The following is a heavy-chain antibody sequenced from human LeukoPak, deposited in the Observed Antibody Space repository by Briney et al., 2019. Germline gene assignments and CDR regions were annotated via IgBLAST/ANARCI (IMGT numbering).Heavy chain of an antibody. D-gene: IGHD6-19*01. CDR1: GGSFSGYY. V-gene: IGHV4-59*01. CDR2: IYYSGST. Sequence: PSETLSLTCAVYGGSFSGYYWSWIRQPPGKGLEWIGYIYYSGSTNYNPSLKSRVTISVDTSKNQFSLKLSSVTAADTAVYYCARVVYSSGWYRGGYFDYWGQGTLVTVSS. CDR3: ARVVYSSGWYRGGYFDY. J-gene: IGHJ4*02.